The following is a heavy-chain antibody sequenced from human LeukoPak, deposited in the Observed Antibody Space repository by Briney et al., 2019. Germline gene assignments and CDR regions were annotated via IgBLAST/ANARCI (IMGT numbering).Heavy chain of an antibody. CDR1: GGSFSGYY. V-gene: IGHV4-34*01. D-gene: IGHD2-2*01. Sequence: SETLSLTCAVYGGSFSGYYWSWIRQPPGKGLEWIGEINHSGSTNYNPSLKSRVTISVDTSRNQFSLKLSSVTAADTAVYYCARSVVPAAIVRSHWFDPWGQGTLVTVSS. CDR3: ARSVVPAAIVRSHWFDP. CDR2: INHSGST. J-gene: IGHJ5*02.